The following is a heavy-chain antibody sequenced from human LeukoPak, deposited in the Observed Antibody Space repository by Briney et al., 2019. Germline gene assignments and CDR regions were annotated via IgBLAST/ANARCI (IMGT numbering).Heavy chain of an antibody. J-gene: IGHJ4*02. CDR2: ISYDGSNK. CDR1: GFTFSSYG. Sequence: QPGRSLRLSCAASGFTFSSYGMHWVRQAPGKGLEWVAVISYDGSNKYYADSVKGRFTISRDNSKNTLYLQMNSLRAEDTAVYYCAKGDYSNYTIDYWGQGTLVTVSP. V-gene: IGHV3-30*18. D-gene: IGHD4-11*01. CDR3: AKGDYSNYTIDY.